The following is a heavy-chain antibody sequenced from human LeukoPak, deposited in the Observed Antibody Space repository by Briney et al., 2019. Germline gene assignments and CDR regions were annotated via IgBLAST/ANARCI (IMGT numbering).Heavy chain of an antibody. CDR1: GFTFSDYY. J-gene: IGHJ6*03. Sequence: PGGSLRLSCAASGFTFSDYYMSWIRQAPGKGLEWVSYISSSGSTIYYADSVKGRFTISRDNAKNSLYLQMNSLRAEDTAVYYCARGDSSGWYAVYYYYMDVWGKGTTVTVFS. V-gene: IGHV3-11*01. D-gene: IGHD6-19*01. CDR2: ISSSGSTI. CDR3: ARGDSSGWYAVYYYYMDV.